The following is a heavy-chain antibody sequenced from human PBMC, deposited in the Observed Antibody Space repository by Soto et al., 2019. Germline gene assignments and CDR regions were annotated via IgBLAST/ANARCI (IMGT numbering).Heavy chain of an antibody. V-gene: IGHV1-69*12. J-gene: IGHJ6*02. D-gene: IGHD1-7*01. Sequence: QVQLVQSGAEVKKPGSSVKVSCKASGGTFSSYAISWVRQAPGQGLEWMGGIIPIFGTANYAQKFQGRGTITADEWTSTADMELSRLRSEDTAVYYCARGLTGTAFYGMDVWGQGTTVTGSS. CDR3: ARGLTGTAFYGMDV. CDR2: IIPIFGTA. CDR1: GGTFSSYA.